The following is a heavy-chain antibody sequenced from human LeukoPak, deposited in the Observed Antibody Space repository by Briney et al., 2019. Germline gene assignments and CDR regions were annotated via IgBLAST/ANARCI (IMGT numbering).Heavy chain of an antibody. V-gene: IGHV3-7*01. CDR3: ARVRTTGAALDY. CDR1: GFMFRRAW. Sequence: GGSLRLSCAASGFMFRRAWMSWVRQAPGKGLEWVANINEDGSETNVVESVKGRFTISRDNAKNSLDLQMNSLRAEDTAVYYCARVRTTGAALDYWGQGTLVTVSS. CDR2: INEDGSET. J-gene: IGHJ4*02. D-gene: IGHD1-1*01.